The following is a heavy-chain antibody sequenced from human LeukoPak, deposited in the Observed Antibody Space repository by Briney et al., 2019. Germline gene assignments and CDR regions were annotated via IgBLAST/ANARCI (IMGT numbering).Heavy chain of an antibody. CDR2: INPNSGGT. Sequence: EASVKVSCKASGYTFTGYYMHWVRQAPGQGLEWMGWINPNSGGTNYAQKFQGRVTMTRDTSISTAYMELSRLRSDDTAVYYCARDGGWSSSWSRGYYMDVWGKGTTVTVSS. CDR1: GYTFTGYY. D-gene: IGHD6-13*01. J-gene: IGHJ6*03. V-gene: IGHV1-2*02. CDR3: ARDGGWSSSWSRGYYMDV.